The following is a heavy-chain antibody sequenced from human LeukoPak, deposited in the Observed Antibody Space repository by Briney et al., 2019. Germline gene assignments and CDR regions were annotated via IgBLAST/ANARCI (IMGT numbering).Heavy chain of an antibody. J-gene: IGHJ4*02. V-gene: IGHV3-21*01. CDR1: GFTFSSYS. Sequence: GGSLRLSCAASGFTFSSYSMNWVRQAPGKGLEWVSSISSSSSYIYYADSVKGRFTISRDNAKNSLYLQMNSLRAEDMAVYYCARGSIVDIVATIGEAIDYWGQGTLVTVSS. CDR2: ISSSSSYI. CDR3: ARGSIVDIVATIGEAIDY. D-gene: IGHD5-12*01.